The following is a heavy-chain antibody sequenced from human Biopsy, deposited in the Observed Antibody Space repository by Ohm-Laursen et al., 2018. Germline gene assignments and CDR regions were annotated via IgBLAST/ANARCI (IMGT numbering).Heavy chain of an antibody. CDR2: INHSGRT. CDR3: ARDRDRRGWFDP. V-gene: IGHV4-34*01. CDR1: GESFNGYY. Sequence: GTLSLTCAVYGESFNGYYWSWIRQTPGKGLERIGEINHSGRTNYNPSLKSRVTMSVDTSKNKFSLRVSSVTAADTAVYYCARDRDRRGWFDPWGQGTLVTVSS. D-gene: IGHD1-14*01. J-gene: IGHJ5*02.